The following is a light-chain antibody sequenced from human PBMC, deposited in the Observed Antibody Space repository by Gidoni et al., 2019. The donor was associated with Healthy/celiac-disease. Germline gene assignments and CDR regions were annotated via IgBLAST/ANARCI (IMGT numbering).Light chain of an antibody. J-gene: IGKJ1*01. CDR1: QSVSSSY. V-gene: IGKV3-20*01. Sequence: EIVLTQSPDTLSLSPGERATLSCRASQSVSSSYLAWYQQKPGQAPRLLIYGASSRATGIPDRCSGSGSGTDVTLTISRLEPEDVAVYYCQQYGSSPTWTFGQGTKVEIK. CDR3: QQYGSSPTWT. CDR2: GAS.